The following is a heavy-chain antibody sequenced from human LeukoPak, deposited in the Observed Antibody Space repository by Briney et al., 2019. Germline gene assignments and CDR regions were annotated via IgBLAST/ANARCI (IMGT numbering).Heavy chain of an antibody. D-gene: IGHD3-22*01. V-gene: IGHV1-2*02. J-gene: IGHJ5*02. CDR1: GYTFTDYY. CDR2: INPNSGGT. CDR3: ARDIASTMIATNWFDP. Sequence: ASVKVSCKASGYTFTDYYMHWVRQAPGQGLEWMGWINPNSGGTNYAQKFQGRVTMTRDTSISTAYMELSRLRSDDTAVYYCARDIASTMIATNWFDPWGQGTLITVSS.